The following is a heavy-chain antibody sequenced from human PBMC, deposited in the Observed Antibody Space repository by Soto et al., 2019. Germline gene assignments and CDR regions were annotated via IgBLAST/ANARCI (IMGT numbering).Heavy chain of an antibody. V-gene: IGHV1-69*02. Sequence: ASVKVSCKASGGTFSIYTISWVRQAPGQGLEWMGRIIPILGIANYAQKFQGRVTITADKSTSTLFLQMSSVKPEDTAVYYCVRGGRGNSISRGTDYWGQGTLVTVSS. J-gene: IGHJ4*02. CDR2: IIPILGIA. CDR3: VRGGRGNSISRGTDY. D-gene: IGHD1-26*01. CDR1: GGTFSIYT.